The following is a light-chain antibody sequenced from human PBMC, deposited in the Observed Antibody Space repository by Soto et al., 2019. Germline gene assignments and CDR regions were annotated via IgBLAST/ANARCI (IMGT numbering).Light chain of an antibody. CDR3: QQYNNWPYT. CDR2: GTS. CDR1: QSVGRN. V-gene: IGKV3-15*01. Sequence: EIVMTQSPVALSVSPGERAALSCRASQSVGRNFAWYQQRPGQAPRVLIYGTSTRATGVPARFSGSGSGTDFTITISSLQSEDFAVYYSQQYNNWPYTFGQGTRLEIK. J-gene: IGKJ2*01.